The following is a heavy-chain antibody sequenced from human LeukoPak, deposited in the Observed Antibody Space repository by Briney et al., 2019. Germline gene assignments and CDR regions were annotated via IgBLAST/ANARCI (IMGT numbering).Heavy chain of an antibody. CDR2: ISTLGST. V-gene: IGHV4-4*07. CDR3: ARVAQYLVGASSTAFFEY. D-gene: IGHD1-26*01. Sequence: SETLSLTCSVSGGSTNNYYWTWIRQPAGKGLEWIGHISTLGSTNYNPSLKSRVSMSVDTSNYHFSLKLSFVTAADTAIYYCARVAQYLVGASSTAFFEYWGQGTLVTVSS. J-gene: IGHJ4*02. CDR1: GGSTNNYY.